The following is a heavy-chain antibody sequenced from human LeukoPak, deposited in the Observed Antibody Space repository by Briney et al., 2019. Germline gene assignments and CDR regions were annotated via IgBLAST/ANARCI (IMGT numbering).Heavy chain of an antibody. CDR3: AKDSNWNYFDY. J-gene: IGHJ4*02. D-gene: IGHD1-1*01. V-gene: IGHV3-23*01. Sequence: PGGSLRLSCAASGFTFNDYSMYWVRQAPGEGLEWVSGISASGGSTYYADSVKGRFTISRDNSKNTLYLQMNSLRAEDTAVYYCAKDSNWNYFDYWGQGTLVTVSS. CDR1: GFTFNDYS. CDR2: ISASGGST.